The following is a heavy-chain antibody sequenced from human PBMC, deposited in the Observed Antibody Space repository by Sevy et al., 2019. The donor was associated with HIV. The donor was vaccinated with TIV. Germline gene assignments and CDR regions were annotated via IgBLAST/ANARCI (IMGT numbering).Heavy chain of an antibody. J-gene: IGHJ6*02. CDR2: IYYSGST. Sequence: SETLSLTCTVSGGSISSGGYYWSWIRQHPGKGLEWIGYIYYSGSTYYNPSLKSRVTISVDTSKNQFSLKLSSLTAADTAVYYCARSPSSDTVTTTHYYYGMDVWGQGTTVTVSS. CDR1: GGSISSGGYY. D-gene: IGHD4-17*01. CDR3: ARSPSSDTVTTTHYYYGMDV. V-gene: IGHV4-31*03.